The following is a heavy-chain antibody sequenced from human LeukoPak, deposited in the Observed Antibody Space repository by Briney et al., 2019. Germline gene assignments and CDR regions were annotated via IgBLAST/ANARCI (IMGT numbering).Heavy chain of an antibody. CDR1: GYTSTSYA. D-gene: IGHD2-2*01. Sequence: ASVKVSCKASGYTSTSYAMHWVRQAPGQRLEWKGWINAGNGNTKYSQKFQGRVTITRDTSASTAYMELSSLRSEDTAVYYCARDIAPGEYCSSTSCSYHFDYWGQGTLVTVSS. CDR2: INAGNGNT. CDR3: ARDIAPGEYCSSTSCSYHFDY. V-gene: IGHV1-3*01. J-gene: IGHJ4*02.